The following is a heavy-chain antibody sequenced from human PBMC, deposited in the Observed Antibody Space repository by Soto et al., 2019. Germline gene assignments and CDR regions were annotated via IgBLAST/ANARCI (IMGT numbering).Heavy chain of an antibody. D-gene: IGHD3-22*01. CDR2: ISVYNGNT. CDR1: GYTFSAYG. Sequence: QVQLVQSGGEVKKPGASVKVSCKASGYTFSAYGISWVRQAPGQGLEWMGWISVYNGNTNYGQKVQGRVTMTTDTSTSTAYMELRSLRSDDTAVYYCARDKVDYDSSGYYPFDYWGQGTLVTVSS. CDR3: ARDKVDYDSSGYYPFDY. J-gene: IGHJ4*02. V-gene: IGHV1-18*01.